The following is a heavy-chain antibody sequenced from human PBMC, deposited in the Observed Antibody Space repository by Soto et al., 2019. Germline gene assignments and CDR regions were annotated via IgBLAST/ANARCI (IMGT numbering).Heavy chain of an antibody. V-gene: IGHV3-23*01. CDR2: ISGSGVST. CDR1: GFTFSSYA. J-gene: IGHJ4*02. Sequence: GGSLRLSCAAPGFTFSSYAMSWVRPAPGEGLVLVSAISGSGVSTYYADSVKGRFTISRDNSKNTLYLQMNSLRAEDTAVYYCAKSPGMYYYDSSGYYHYDYWGQGTLVTVSS. D-gene: IGHD3-22*01. CDR3: AKSPGMYYYDSSGYYHYDY.